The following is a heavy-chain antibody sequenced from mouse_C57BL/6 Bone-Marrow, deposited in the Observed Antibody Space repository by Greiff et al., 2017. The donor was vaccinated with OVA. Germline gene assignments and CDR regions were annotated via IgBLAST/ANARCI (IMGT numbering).Heavy chain of an antibody. CDR2: IHPNSGST. CDR3: ARDRHYGSSYCYAMDY. CDR1: GYTFTSYW. V-gene: IGHV1-64*01. J-gene: IGHJ4*01. Sequence: QVQLQQPGAELVKPGASVKLSCKASGYTFTSYWMHWVKQRPGQGLEWIGMIHPNSGSTNYNEKFKSKATLTVDKSSSTTYMQLSSLTSEDSAVYYCARDRHYGSSYCYAMDYWGQGTSVTVSS. D-gene: IGHD1-1*01.